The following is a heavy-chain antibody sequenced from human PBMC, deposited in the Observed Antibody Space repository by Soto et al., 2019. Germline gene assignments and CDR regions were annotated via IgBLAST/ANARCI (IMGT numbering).Heavy chain of an antibody. CDR1: GGSISSSNW. CDR3: ARDLAVAGTGADYFNY. Sequence: PSETLSLTCAASGGSISSSNWWSWVRQPPGKGLEWIGEIYHSGSTNYNPSLKSRVTISVDKSKNQFSLKLSSVTAADTAVYYWARDLAVAGTGADYFNYGGQGPQVPVSS. D-gene: IGHD6-19*01. V-gene: IGHV4-4*02. J-gene: IGHJ4*02. CDR2: IYHSGST.